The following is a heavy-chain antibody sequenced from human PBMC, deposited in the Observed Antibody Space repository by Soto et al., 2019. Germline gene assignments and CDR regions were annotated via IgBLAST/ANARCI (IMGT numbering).Heavy chain of an antibody. V-gene: IGHV4-30-2*01. J-gene: IGHJ4*02. D-gene: IGHD6-25*01. CDR2: LYHSGST. CDR3: ARVGISARSYAFDY. CDR1: GGSISSGGYS. Sequence: QLQLQESGSGLVKPSQTLSLTCAVSGGSISSGGYSWSWMRQPQGKGLEWIGYLYHSGSTYYNTYRKTRVTTSVERSKNQFSLKLGSVTAADTAVYYCARVGISARSYAFDYWGQGTLVTVSS.